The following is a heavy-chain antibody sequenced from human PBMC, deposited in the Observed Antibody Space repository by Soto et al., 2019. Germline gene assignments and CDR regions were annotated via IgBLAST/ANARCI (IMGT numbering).Heavy chain of an antibody. CDR3: ARGAPDYYDFWSGYYH. CDR2: INHSGST. Sequence: QVQLQQWGAGLLKPSETLSLTCAVYGGSFSGYYWSWIRQPPGKGLEWIGEINHSGSTNYNPSLMSRVTMSVDTPKNQFSLKLSSVTAADTAVYYCARGAPDYYDFWSGYYHWGQGTLVTVSS. J-gene: IGHJ4*02. V-gene: IGHV4-34*01. D-gene: IGHD3-3*01. CDR1: GGSFSGYY.